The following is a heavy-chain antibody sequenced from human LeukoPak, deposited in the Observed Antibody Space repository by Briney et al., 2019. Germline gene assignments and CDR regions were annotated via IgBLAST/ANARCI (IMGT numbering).Heavy chain of an antibody. J-gene: IGHJ4*02. D-gene: IGHD3-3*01. V-gene: IGHV4-34*01. CDR3: ARGADYDFWSGYYWAYYFDY. Sequence: SETLSLTCAAYGGSFSGYYWSWIRQPPGKGLEWIGEINHSGSTNYNPSLKSRVTISVDTSKNQFSLKLSSVTAADTAVYYCARGADYDFWSGYYWAYYFDYWGQGTLVTVSS. CDR2: INHSGST. CDR1: GGSFSGYY.